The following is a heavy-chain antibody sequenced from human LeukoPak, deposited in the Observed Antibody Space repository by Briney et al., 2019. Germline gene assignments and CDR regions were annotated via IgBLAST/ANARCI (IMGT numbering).Heavy chain of an antibody. CDR1: GGSISSYY. CDR2: IYYSGST. J-gene: IGHJ4*02. V-gene: IGHV4-59*08. D-gene: IGHD3-22*01. Sequence: SETLSLTCTVSGGSISSYYWSWIRQPPGKGLEWIGYIYYSGSTSYNPSLKSRVTISVDTSKNQFSLRLSSVTAADTSVYYCARYDSSGLDCWGQGNLVTVSS. CDR3: ARYDSSGLDC.